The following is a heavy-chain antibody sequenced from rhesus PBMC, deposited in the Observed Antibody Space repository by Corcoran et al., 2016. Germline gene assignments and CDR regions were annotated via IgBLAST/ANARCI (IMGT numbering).Heavy chain of an antibody. D-gene: IGHD6-25*01. CDR2: ISSASSYI. CDR3: PKRGSGRYFDY. J-gene: IGHJ4*01. Sequence: EWQLVESGGGLVQPGGSLRRSCAASGSPFRRYGMGWVRQGPGKVLECVSSISSASSYIYYADSVKGRFTISRDNSKNTLSLQMNSLRAEDTAVYYCPKRGSGRYFDYWGQGVLVIVSS. V-gene: IGHV3S5*01. CDR1: GSPFRRYG.